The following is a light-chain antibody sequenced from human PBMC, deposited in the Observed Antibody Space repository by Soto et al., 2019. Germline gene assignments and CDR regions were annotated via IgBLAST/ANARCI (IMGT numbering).Light chain of an antibody. J-gene: IGLJ2*01. V-gene: IGLV1-51*01. CDR2: DNN. CDR1: SSNIENNF. CDR3: VASDTSLTTTVL. Sequence: QSVLTQPPSVSAAPGQKVIISCSGSSSNIENNFVSWYQQLPGTAPKLLIFDNNKRPSGIPHRFSGTTSGTSATLGITGLQTGDEDDYYCVASDTSLTTTVLFGGGTKLTVL.